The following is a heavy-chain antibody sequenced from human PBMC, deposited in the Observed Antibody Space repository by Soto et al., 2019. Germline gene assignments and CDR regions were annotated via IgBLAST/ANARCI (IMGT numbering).Heavy chain of an antibody. J-gene: IGHJ6*03. D-gene: IGHD1-7*01. V-gene: IGHV4-59*01. CDR2: IYYSGST. Sequence: SETLSLTCTVSGGSISSYYWSWIRQPPGKGLEWIGYIYYSGSTNYNPSLKSRVTISVDTSKNQFSLKLSSVTAADTAVYYCARDNDWNYGNYMDVWGKGTTVTVSS. CDR3: ARDNDWNYGNYMDV. CDR1: GGSISSYY.